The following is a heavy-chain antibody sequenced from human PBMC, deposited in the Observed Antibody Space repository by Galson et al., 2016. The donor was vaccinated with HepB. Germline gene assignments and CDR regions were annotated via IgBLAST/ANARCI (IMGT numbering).Heavy chain of an antibody. CDR3: ASIETGGPFNY. V-gene: IGHV1-2*02. CDR1: GYIFGDYH. J-gene: IGHJ4*02. Sequence: SVKVSCKASGYIFGDYHIHWVRQAPGQGLEWMGWINPYSGATDYAQKFQGRITMTRDTSINTVYMDLSSLRFDDTAQYYCASIETGGPFNYWGQGTLVTVSS. CDR2: INPYSGAT. D-gene: IGHD7-27*01.